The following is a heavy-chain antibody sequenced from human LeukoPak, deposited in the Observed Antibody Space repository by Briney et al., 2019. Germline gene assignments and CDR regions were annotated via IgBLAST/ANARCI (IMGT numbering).Heavy chain of an antibody. CDR2: IGRSNSII. CDR3: ARAPIGDNNWFDP. CDR1: GLTLSSYS. Sequence: GGSLRLSCAASGLTLSSYSMNWVRQAPGKGPEWVAYIGRSNSIIHYADSVKGRFTISRGNAKNSLSLLMNSLRAEDTAVYYCARAPIGDNNWFDPWGQGTLVTVSS. V-gene: IGHV3-48*01. D-gene: IGHD3-16*01. J-gene: IGHJ5*02.